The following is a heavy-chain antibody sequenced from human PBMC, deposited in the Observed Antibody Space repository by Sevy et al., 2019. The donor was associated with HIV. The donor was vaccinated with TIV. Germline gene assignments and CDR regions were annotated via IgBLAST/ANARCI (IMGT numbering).Heavy chain of an antibody. V-gene: IGHV1-18*04. CDR3: ARATGMAVAGTVRYFDF. D-gene: IGHD6-19*01. CDR2: ISTYNGNT. Sequence: ASVKVSCKISGYKVDMYGIAWVRQAPGQGLEWMGWISTYNGNTNYAQNFQGRVTMTTDTSTSVVYMELGGLRPDDTAVYYCARATGMAVAGTVRYFDFWGQGTLVTISS. J-gene: IGHJ4*01. CDR1: GYKVDMYG.